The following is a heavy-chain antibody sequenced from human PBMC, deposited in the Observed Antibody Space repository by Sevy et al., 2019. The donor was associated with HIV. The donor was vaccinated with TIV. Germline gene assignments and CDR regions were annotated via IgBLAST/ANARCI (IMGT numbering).Heavy chain of an antibody. J-gene: IGHJ6*02. D-gene: IGHD2-8*02. CDR3: STDPIIVLLVTDGMDV. V-gene: IGHV3-30*04. Sequence: GGSLRLSCAASGFTFSSYAMHWVRQAPGKGLEWVAVISYDGSNKYYADSVKGRFTISRDNSKNTLYLQMNSLKTEDTGVYYCSTDPIIVLLVTDGMDVWGQGTTVTVSS. CDR1: GFTFSSYA. CDR2: ISYDGSNK.